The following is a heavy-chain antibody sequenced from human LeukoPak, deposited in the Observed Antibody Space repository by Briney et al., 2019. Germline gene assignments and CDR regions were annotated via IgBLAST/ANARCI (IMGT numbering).Heavy chain of an antibody. CDR1: GFTFSSYA. V-gene: IGHV3-30-3*01. CDR3: ESRYGNFDY. J-gene: IGHJ4*02. D-gene: IGHD4-17*01. CDR2: ISKDATVT. Sequence: GGSLRLSCAASGFTFSSYAVHWVRHAPGKGLEWVAVISKDATVTYYADSIKGRFTISRDDSKDTLYLQMNSLRAEDTAVYYCESRYGNFDYWGQGTLVTVSS.